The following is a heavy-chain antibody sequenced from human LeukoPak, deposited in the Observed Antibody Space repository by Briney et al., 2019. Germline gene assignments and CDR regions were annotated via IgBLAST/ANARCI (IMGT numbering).Heavy chain of an antibody. CDR1: GGPITTYY. CDR2: ISGSGVI. CDR3: ARDSGTTGEVKFDP. J-gene: IGHJ5*02. V-gene: IGHV4-4*07. Sequence: SETLSLTCTVSGGPITTYYLSWIRQSAGMGLEWIGRISGSGVITYNPSLKSRVILSLDTSNNHFSLKLISVTAADTAVYYCARDSGTTGEVKFDPWGQGMLVTVSS. D-gene: IGHD3-10*01.